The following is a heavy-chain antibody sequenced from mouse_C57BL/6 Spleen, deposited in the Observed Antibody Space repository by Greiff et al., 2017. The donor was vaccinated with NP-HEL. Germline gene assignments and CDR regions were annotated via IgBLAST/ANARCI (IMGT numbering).Heavy chain of an antibody. D-gene: IGHD2-2*01. CDR3: ARVPYGYDEHPFAD. Sequence: QVQLQQPGAELVRPGTSVKLSCKASGYTFTSYWMHWVKQRPGQGLEWIGVIDPSDSYTNYHQKFKGKATLTVDTSSSTAYMQLSSLTSEDSAVDYCARVPYGYDEHPFADWGQGTLVTVSA. J-gene: IGHJ3*01. V-gene: IGHV1-59*01. CDR1: GYTFTSYW. CDR2: IDPSDSYT.